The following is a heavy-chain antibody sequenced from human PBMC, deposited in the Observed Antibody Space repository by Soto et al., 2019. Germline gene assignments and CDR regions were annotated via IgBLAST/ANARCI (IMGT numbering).Heavy chain of an antibody. J-gene: IGHJ4*02. Sequence: QVQLQQWGAGLLKPSETLSLTCAVYGGSFSGYYWSWIRQPPGKGLEWIGEINHSGSTNYNPSLQSRVTLSVDTSKNQFSLKLSSVTAADTAVYYCAREGIPMVRRAPHFDYWGQGTLVTVSS. D-gene: IGHD3-10*01. V-gene: IGHV4-34*01. CDR3: AREGIPMVRRAPHFDY. CDR1: GGSFSGYY. CDR2: INHSGST.